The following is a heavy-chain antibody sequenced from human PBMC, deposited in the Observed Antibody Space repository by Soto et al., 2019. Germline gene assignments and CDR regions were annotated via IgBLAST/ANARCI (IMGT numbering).Heavy chain of an antibody. CDR3: ASARHIGP. D-gene: IGHD2-21*01. V-gene: IGHV3-7*01. CDR1: GFTFSNYW. J-gene: IGHJ5*02. CDR2: IKQDGSES. Sequence: GGSLRLSCAASGFTFSNYWMSWVRQAPGKGLEWVANIKQDGSESNYADSVRGRFTISRDNAENSLYLQMTSLRAEDTAVYYCASARHIGPWGQGTLVTVSS.